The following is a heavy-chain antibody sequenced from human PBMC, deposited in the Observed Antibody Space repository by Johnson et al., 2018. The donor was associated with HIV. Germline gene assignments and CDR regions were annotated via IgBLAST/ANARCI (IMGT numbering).Heavy chain of an antibody. CDR3: TPDHYAVVNSRDNAFDV. CDR2: IKSETDCGTP. J-gene: IGHJ3*01. CDR1: GFAFSNAW. D-gene: IGHD4-23*01. Sequence: VQLVESGGGLVKPGGSLRVSCAASGFAFSNAWMNWVRQAPGKGLEWVGRIKSETDCGTPDYPASVKGRFTISRDDSKTTLYLQMNSLKTEDTAVYDCTPDHYAVVNSRDNAFDVWGQGTMVTVSS. V-gene: IGHV3-15*01.